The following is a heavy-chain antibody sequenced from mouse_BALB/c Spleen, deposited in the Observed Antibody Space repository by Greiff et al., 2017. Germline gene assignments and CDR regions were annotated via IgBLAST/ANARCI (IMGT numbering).Heavy chain of an antibody. CDR3: ASLYDYDAWFAY. CDR1: GFTFSSYT. CDR2: ISNGGGST. Sequence: EVKLMESGGGLVQPGGSLKLSCAASGFTFSSYTMSWVRQTPEKRLEWVAYISNGGGSTYYPDTVKGRFTISRDNAKNTLYLQMSSLKSEDTAMYYCASLYDYDAWFAYWGQGTLVTVSA. V-gene: IGHV5-12-2*01. D-gene: IGHD2-4*01. J-gene: IGHJ3*01.